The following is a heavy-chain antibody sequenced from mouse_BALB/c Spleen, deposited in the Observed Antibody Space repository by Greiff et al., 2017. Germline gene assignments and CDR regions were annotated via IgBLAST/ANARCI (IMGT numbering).Heavy chain of an antibody. Sequence: EVKLVESGGGLVQPGGSRKLSCAASGFTFSSFGMHWVRQAPEKGLEWVAYISSGSSTIYYADTVKGRFTISRDNPKNTLFLQMTSLRSEDTAMYYCARGYGNSYFDYWGQGTTLTVSS. CDR2: ISSGSSTI. V-gene: IGHV5-17*02. D-gene: IGHD2-1*01. J-gene: IGHJ2*01. CDR3: ARGYGNSYFDY. CDR1: GFTFSSFG.